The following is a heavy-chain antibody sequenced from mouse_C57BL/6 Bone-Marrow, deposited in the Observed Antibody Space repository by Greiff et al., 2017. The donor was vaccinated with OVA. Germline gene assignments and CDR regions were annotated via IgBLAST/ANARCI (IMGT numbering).Heavy chain of an antibody. J-gene: IGHJ4*01. D-gene: IGHD1-1*01. CDR3: VSPAGHYYGSSYYAMDY. CDR2: IRSKSSNYAT. V-gene: IGHV10-3*01. CDR1: GFTFNTYA. Sequence: EVQLVESGGGLVQPKGSLKLSCAASGFTFNTYAMHWVRQAPGKGLEWVARIRSKSSNYATYYADSVKDRFTISRDDSQSMLYLQMNNLKTEDTAMYYCVSPAGHYYGSSYYAMDYWGQGTSVTVSS.